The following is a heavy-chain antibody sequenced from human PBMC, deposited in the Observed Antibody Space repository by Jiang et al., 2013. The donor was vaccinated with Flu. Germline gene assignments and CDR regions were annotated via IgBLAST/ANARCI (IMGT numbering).Heavy chain of an antibody. J-gene: IGHJ4*02. D-gene: IGHD3-22*01. CDR1: GFTFDDYA. CDR2: ISWNSGSI. Sequence: VQLVESGGGLVQPGRSLRLSCAASGFTFDDYAMHWVRQAPGKGLEWVSGISWNSGSIGYADSVKGRFTISRDNAKNSLYLQMNSLRAEDTALYYCAKASYDSSGYYSLDYWGQGTLVTVSS. CDR3: AKASYDSSGYYSLDY. V-gene: IGHV3-9*01.